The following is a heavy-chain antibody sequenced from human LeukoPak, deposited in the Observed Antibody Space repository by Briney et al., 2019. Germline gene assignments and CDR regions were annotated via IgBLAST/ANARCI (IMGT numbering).Heavy chain of an antibody. D-gene: IGHD3-3*01. CDR1: GGSISSSSYY. CDR3: AEITYYDFWSGSLNWFDP. CDR2: IYYSGST. V-gene: IGHV4-39*01. J-gene: IGHJ5*02. Sequence: SETLSLTCTVSGGSISSSSYYWGWIRQPPGKGLEWIGSIYYSGSTYHNPSLKSRVTISVDTSKNQFSLRLSSVTAADTAVYYCAEITYYDFWSGSLNWFDPWGQGTLVTVSS.